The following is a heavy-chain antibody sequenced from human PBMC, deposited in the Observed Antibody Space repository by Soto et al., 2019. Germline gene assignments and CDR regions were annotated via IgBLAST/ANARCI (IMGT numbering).Heavy chain of an antibody. CDR3: ARSGYFDY. CDR1: GFTFSTYS. V-gene: IGHV3-48*01. Sequence: GGSLRLSCAASGFTFSTYSMNWVRQAPGKGLEWVSYISSNGNTIYYPDSVKGRFTISRDTAKKSLYLQMNSLRAEDTAVYYCARSGYFDYWGQGTLVTVSS. J-gene: IGHJ4*02. D-gene: IGHD2-8*02. CDR2: ISSNGNTI.